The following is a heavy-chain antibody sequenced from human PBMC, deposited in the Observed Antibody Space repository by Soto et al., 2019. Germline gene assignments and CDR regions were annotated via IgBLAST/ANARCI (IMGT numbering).Heavy chain of an antibody. CDR3: ARKHSLDYIRWGLDP. J-gene: IGHJ5*02. V-gene: IGHV1-2*02. Sequence: VKVSCKASRYPFSDNQIHWLRRAPGQGLEWMGRINPKSDDTNYAQKFQGRVTMTRDTSIDTAYLELTGLTSDDTATYYCARKHSLDYIRWGLDPWGQGTLVTVSS. D-gene: IGHD4-4*01. CDR2: INPKSDDT. CDR1: RYPFSDNQ.